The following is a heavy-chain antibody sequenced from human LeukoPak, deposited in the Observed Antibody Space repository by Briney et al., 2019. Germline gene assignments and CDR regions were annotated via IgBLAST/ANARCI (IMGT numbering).Heavy chain of an antibody. Sequence: ASVKVSCKASGYTFTTYGISWVRQAPGQGLEWMGWTSAYNVNTNYAQNLQGRVTMTTDTSTSTAYMELRSLRSDDTAVYYCVRDIVVVPAAMGGYWGQGTLLTVSS. CDR2: TSAYNVNT. J-gene: IGHJ4*02. CDR3: VRDIVVVPAAMGGY. D-gene: IGHD2-2*01. V-gene: IGHV1-18*01. CDR1: GYTFTTYG.